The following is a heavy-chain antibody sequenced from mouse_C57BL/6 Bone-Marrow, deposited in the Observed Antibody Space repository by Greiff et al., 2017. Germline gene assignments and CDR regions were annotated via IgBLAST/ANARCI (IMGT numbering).Heavy chain of an antibody. J-gene: IGHJ3*01. CDR3: ARGGIYDGYYWFAY. CDR1: GYTFTGYW. CDR2: ILPGSGST. D-gene: IGHD2-3*01. Sequence: QVQLQQSGAELMKPGASVKLSCKATGYTFTGYWIEWVKQRPGHGLEWIGEILPGSGSTNYNEKFKGKATFTADTSSNTAYRQLSSLTTEDSAIYYCARGGIYDGYYWFAYWGQGTLVTVSA. V-gene: IGHV1-9*01.